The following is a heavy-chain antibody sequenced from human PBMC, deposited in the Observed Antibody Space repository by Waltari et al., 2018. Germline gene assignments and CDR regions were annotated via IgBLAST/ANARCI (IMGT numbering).Heavy chain of an antibody. CDR3: AAPPFGGTAHYYYYYGMDV. J-gene: IGHJ6*02. D-gene: IGHD2-15*01. CDR2: IIPIFGTA. Sequence: QVQLVQSGAEVKKPGSSVKVSCKASGGTFSSYAISWVRQAPGQGLEWMGRIIPIFGTANYAQKCQGRVTITADKSTSTAYMELSSLRSEDTAVYYCAAPPFGGTAHYYYYYGMDVWGQGTTVTVSS. V-gene: IGHV1-69*08. CDR1: GGTFSSYA.